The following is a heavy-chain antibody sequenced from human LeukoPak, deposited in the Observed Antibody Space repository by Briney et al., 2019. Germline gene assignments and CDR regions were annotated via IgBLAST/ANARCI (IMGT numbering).Heavy chain of an antibody. CDR3: ASGYFDHTFDF. CDR1: GVSIRSTSYY. D-gene: IGHD3-22*01. CDR2: IYFSGNT. J-gene: IGHJ4*02. Sequence: PSETLSLTCTVSGVSIRSTSYYWGWIRQPPGKGLEWIGSIYFSGNTYYNPSLKTRVTISIDTSKNQFSLKLTYVTAADTAIFYCASGYFDHTFDFWGQGTLGTVSS. V-gene: IGHV4-39*01.